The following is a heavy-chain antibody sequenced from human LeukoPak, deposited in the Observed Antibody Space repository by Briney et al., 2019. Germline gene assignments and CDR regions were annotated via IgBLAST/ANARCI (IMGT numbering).Heavy chain of an antibody. CDR2: ISSTSADI. J-gene: IGHJ4*02. Sequence: GGSLRLSCTASGFIFSNHGMNWVRQAPGKGLEWISYISSTSADIYYVDSVKGRFTISRDNAKNSLYLQMNSLRAEDTAVYYCARGGYSFWGQGTLVTVSS. V-gene: IGHV3-21*05. D-gene: IGHD5-18*01. CDR1: GFIFSNHG. CDR3: ARGGYSF.